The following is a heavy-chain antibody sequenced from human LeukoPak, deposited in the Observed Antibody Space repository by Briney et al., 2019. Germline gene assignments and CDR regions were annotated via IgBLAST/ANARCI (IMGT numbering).Heavy chain of an antibody. V-gene: IGHV3-23*01. CDR3: AKTTVGYCSGGSCPPPY. CDR1: GFTFSSYA. CDR2: ISGSGGST. J-gene: IGHJ4*02. Sequence: GGSLRLSCAASGFTFSSYAMSWVRQAPGKGLEWVSAISGSGGSTYYADSVKGRFTISRDNSKNTLYLQMNSLRAEDTAVYYCAKTTVGYCSGGSCPPPYWGQGTLVTVSS. D-gene: IGHD2-15*01.